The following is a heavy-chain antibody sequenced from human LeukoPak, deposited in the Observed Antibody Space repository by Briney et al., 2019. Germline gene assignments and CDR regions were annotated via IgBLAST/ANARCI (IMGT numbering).Heavy chain of an antibody. V-gene: IGHV5-51*01. CDR1: GYSFTSYW. D-gene: IGHD6-13*01. Sequence: KAGESLKISCKGSGYSFTSYWIGWVRQMPGKGLEWMGIIYPGDSDTRYGPSFRGQVTISADKSISTAYLQWSSLKASDTAMYYCVYSSSWYQIDYWGQGTLITVSS. CDR3: VYSSSWYQIDY. CDR2: IYPGDSDT. J-gene: IGHJ4*02.